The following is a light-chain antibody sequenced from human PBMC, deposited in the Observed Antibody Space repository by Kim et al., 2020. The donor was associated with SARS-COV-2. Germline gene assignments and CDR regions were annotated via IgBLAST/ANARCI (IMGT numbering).Light chain of an antibody. Sequence: QSALTQPASVSGSPGQSITISCTGTSSDVGGYNYVSWYQLHPDKAPKLMIYDVSNRPSGVSNRFSGSKSGNTASLTISGLQAEDDADYYCSSYTSSSTPHVVFGGGTQLTVL. CDR3: SSYTSSSTPHVV. V-gene: IGLV2-14*03. CDR2: DVS. J-gene: IGLJ2*01. CDR1: SSDVGGYNY.